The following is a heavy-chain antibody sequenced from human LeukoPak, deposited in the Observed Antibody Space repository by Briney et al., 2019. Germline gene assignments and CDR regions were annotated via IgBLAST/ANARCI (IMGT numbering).Heavy chain of an antibody. CDR3: ARDHITMIRGVSYCYYGMDV. CDR1: GFPISTNY. V-gene: IGHV3-53*01. J-gene: IGHJ6*02. CDR2: IYSGGNT. Sequence: GGSLRLSCAASGFPISTNYMSWVRQAPGKGPEWVSFIYSGGNTFYADSVEGRFTISGDSSKNTLFLQMISLRAEDTAVYYCARDHITMIRGVSYCYYGMDVWGQGTPVTVSS. D-gene: IGHD3-10*01.